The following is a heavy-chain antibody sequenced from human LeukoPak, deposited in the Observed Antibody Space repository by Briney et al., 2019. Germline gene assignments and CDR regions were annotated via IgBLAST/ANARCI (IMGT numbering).Heavy chain of an antibody. V-gene: IGHV4-39*07. J-gene: IGHJ4*02. D-gene: IGHD2-2*02. CDR2: INHSGST. Sequence: PSETLSLTCTVSGGSISSGSYYCSWTRQPPGKGLEWIGEINHSGSTNYNPSLNSRVTISVDTSKNQFCLKRSSVTAADTAVYYCARGYHYWGQGTLVTVSS. CDR3: ARGYHY. CDR1: GGSISSGSYY.